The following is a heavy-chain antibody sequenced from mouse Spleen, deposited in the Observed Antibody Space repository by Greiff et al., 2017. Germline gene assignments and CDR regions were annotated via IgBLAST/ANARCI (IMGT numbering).Heavy chain of an antibody. Sequence: QVQLKESGPELVKPGASVKISCKASGYAFSSSWMNWVKQRPGKGLEWIGWIYPGDGDTNYNGKFKGKATLTADKSSSTAYMQLSSLTSEDSAVYFCARNLLLRSDWYFDVWGAGTTVTVSS. V-gene: IGHV1-82*01. CDR2: IYPGDGDT. CDR3: ARNLLLRSDWYFDV. J-gene: IGHJ1*01. CDR1: GYAFSSSW. D-gene: IGHD1-1*01.